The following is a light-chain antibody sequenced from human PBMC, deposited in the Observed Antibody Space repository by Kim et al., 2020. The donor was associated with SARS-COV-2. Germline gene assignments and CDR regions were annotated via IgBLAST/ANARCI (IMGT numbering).Light chain of an antibody. CDR1: TSGVVGDNY. Sequence: TTTSSTATTSGVVGDNYDAWYQQHPAKTPTVVIYEVDSRRSAVSSRCSCSKTGNTASPPTSGLHAADEAAYYYCSYIRSNTNYVFGTGTKVTVL. V-gene: IGLV2-14*01. J-gene: IGLJ1*01. CDR3: CSYIRSNTNYV. CDR2: EVD.